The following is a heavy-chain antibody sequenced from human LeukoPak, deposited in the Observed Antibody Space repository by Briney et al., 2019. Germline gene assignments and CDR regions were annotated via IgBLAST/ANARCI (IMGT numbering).Heavy chain of an antibody. CDR1: GFTFRSHG. V-gene: IGHV3-23*01. Sequence: GGSLRLSCAASGFTFRSHGMNWVRQAPGKGLEWVSGISPSGGITYYTDSVRGRFTISRDNSKNTVSLQMDSLRGEDTAVYYCAKDETPIQLWVWDYWGQGTLVTVSS. D-gene: IGHD5-18*01. CDR3: AKDETPIQLWVWDY. CDR2: ISPSGGIT. J-gene: IGHJ4*02.